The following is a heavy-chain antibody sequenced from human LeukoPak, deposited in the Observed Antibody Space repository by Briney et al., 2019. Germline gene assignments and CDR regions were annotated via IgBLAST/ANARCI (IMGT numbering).Heavy chain of an antibody. V-gene: IGHV3-21*01. CDR1: GFIFSSYS. CDR2: ISSSSSYI. D-gene: IGHD2-15*01. J-gene: IGHJ4*02. Sequence: GGSLRLSCAASGFIFSSYSMNWVRQAPGKGLEWVSSISSSSSYIYYADSVKGRFTISRDNAKNSLYLQMNSLRAEDTAVYYCARVQGGQVVVAALDYWGQGTLVTVSS. CDR3: ARVQGGQVVVAALDY.